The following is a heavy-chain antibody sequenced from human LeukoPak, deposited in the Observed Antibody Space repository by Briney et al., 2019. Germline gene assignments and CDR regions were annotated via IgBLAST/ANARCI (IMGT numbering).Heavy chain of an antibody. Sequence: SETLSLTCTVSGGSISSHYWSWIRQPPGKGLEWIAYIYYSGSTNYNPSLKSRVTISVDTSKNHFSLKVSSVTAADTAVYYGARVSSTSSGWFDPWGQGTLVTVSS. CDR1: GGSISSHY. D-gene: IGHD6-6*01. J-gene: IGHJ5*02. V-gene: IGHV4-59*11. CDR2: IYYSGST. CDR3: ARVSSTSSGWFDP.